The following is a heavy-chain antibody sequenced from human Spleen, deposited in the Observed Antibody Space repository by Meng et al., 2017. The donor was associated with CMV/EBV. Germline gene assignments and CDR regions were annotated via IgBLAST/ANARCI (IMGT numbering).Heavy chain of an antibody. Sequence: GGSLRLSCVASGFTFSNSWMSWVRQAPGKGLEWVANIKEDGGEKHYVDSVKGRFTISRDNAKNSLSLQMNSLRAEDTAVYYCARDLGRITLFGVVKKQSHYGMDVWGQGTTVTVSS. CDR2: IKEDGGEK. J-gene: IGHJ6*02. D-gene: IGHD3-3*01. CDR3: ARDLGRITLFGVVKKQSHYGMDV. CDR1: GFTFSNSW. V-gene: IGHV3-7*01.